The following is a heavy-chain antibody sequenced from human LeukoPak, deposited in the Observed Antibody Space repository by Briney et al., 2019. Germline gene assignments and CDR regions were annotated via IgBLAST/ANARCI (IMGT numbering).Heavy chain of an antibody. CDR3: ARRYYGSLSYPAYFDY. CDR2: ISSSGST. CDR1: GGSISGSSYY. J-gene: IGHJ4*02. Sequence: SETLSLTCTVSGGSISGSSYYWGWIRQPPGLGLEWIGGISSSGSTYYNPSLKSRSTISVDTSKNQFSLRLNSLTAADTAVYYCARRYYGSLSYPAYFDYWGQGTLVTVSS. V-gene: IGHV4-39*01. D-gene: IGHD3-10*01.